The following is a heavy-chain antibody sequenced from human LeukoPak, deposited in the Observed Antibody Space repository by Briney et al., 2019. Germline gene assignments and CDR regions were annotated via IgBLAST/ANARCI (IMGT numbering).Heavy chain of an antibody. Sequence: ASVNVSCKASGYTFTSYGISWVRQAPGQGLEWMGWMSAYNGNTNYAQKLQGRVTMTTDTSTSTAYMELRSLRSGDTAVYYCARDWAPLTGYYSAEYFQHWGQGTLVTVSS. J-gene: IGHJ1*01. V-gene: IGHV1-18*01. CDR2: MSAYNGNT. D-gene: IGHD3-9*01. CDR1: GYTFTSYG. CDR3: ARDWAPLTGYYSAEYFQH.